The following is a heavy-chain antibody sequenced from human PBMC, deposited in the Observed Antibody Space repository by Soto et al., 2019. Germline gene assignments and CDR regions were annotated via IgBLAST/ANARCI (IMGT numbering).Heavy chain of an antibody. D-gene: IGHD5-12*01. CDR1: GGTFSSYT. V-gene: IGHV1-69*02. Sequence: QVQLVQSGAEVKKPGSSVKVSCKASGGTFSSYTISWVRQAPGQGLEWMGRIIPILGIANYAQKFQGRVTITADKSTSTAYMELSSLRSEDTAVYYCAHIVAKHYGMDVWGQGTTVTVS. CDR3: AHIVAKHYGMDV. J-gene: IGHJ6*02. CDR2: IIPILGIA.